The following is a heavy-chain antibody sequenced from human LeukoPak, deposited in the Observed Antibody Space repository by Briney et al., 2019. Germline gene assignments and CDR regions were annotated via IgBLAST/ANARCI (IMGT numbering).Heavy chain of an antibody. Sequence: SETLSLTCTVSGYSISSGYYWGWIRQPPGKGLEWSGSIYHSGSTYYNPSLRSRVTISVDTSKNQFSLKLSSVTAADTAVYYCARGHGSSSLPFFYFDYWGQGTLVTVSS. CDR1: GYSISSGYY. D-gene: IGHD6-13*01. CDR3: ARGHGSSSLPFFYFDY. CDR2: IYHSGST. V-gene: IGHV4-38-2*02. J-gene: IGHJ4*02.